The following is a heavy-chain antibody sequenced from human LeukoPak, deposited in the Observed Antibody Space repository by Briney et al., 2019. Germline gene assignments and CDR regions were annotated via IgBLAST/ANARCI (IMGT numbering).Heavy chain of an antibody. Sequence: PGGSLRLSCAASGFTFSKYAMSWVRQAPGKGLEWVSSMSGSGGNTYYADPVKGRFTISRDNSKTTLYLQMNSLRAEDTAIYYCAKDEGNYYDSSGYFAFDIWGQGTLVTVSS. CDR1: GFTFSKYA. J-gene: IGHJ3*02. D-gene: IGHD3-22*01. V-gene: IGHV3-23*01. CDR2: MSGSGGNT. CDR3: AKDEGNYYDSSGYFAFDI.